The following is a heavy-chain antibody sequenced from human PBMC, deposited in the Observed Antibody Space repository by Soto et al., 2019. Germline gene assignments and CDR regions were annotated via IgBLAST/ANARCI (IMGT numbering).Heavy chain of an antibody. V-gene: IGHV4-30-4*01. CDR2: IYYIGST. J-gene: IGHJ4*02. CDR3: ARAPEDYGEYVDYSRGFYFDY. CDR1: GGSIISRDYY. Sequence: TLSATCTVSGGSIISRDYYWSWILQPPGKGLEWIGYIYYIGSTYYNPSLKSRVTISVDTSKNQFSLKLSSVTAADTAVYYCARAPEDYGEYVDYSRGFYFDYWGQGTLVTVSS. D-gene: IGHD4-17*01.